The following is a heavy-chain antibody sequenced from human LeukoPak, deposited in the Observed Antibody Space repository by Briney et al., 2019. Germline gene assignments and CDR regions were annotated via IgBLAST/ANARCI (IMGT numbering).Heavy chain of an antibody. CDR2: ISVDGDNT. CDR1: GFTFSSYA. D-gene: IGHD3-22*01. J-gene: IGHJ4*02. V-gene: IGHV3-23*01. Sequence: PGGSLRLSCAASGFTFSSYAMTWARQAPGKGLEWVSTISVDGDNTYYADSVKGRFTISRDNSKNTLFLQMNSLRAEDTAVYYCAREVPILPYDSSGTYYFDYWGQGTLVTVSS. CDR3: AREVPILPYDSSGTYYFDY.